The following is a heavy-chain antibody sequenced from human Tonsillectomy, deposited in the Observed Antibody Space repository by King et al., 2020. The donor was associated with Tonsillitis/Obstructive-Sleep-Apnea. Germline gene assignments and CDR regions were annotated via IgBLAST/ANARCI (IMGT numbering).Heavy chain of an antibody. D-gene: IGHD3-3*01. Sequence: TLKESGPTLVKPTQTLTLTCTFSGFSLSTSGVGLGWIRQPPGKALEWLALIYWDDDERYSPSLKSRLTNSKDTSKNQVLLSMTNMDPVDTATYYCALKTRVSAAFDYWGQGTLVAVSS. J-gene: IGHJ4*02. CDR3: ALKTRVSAAFDY. CDR2: IYWDDDE. CDR1: GFSLSTSGVG. V-gene: IGHV2-5*02.